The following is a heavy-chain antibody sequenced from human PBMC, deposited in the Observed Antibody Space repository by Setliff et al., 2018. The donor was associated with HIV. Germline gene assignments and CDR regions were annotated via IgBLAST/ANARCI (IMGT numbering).Heavy chain of an antibody. V-gene: IGHV5-51*01. CDR1: GYSFTTFW. CDR3: ATSVVNPKTTGNLEALDI. D-gene: IGHD3-22*01. CDR2: IYPGDSDT. Sequence: PGESLKISCKGSGYSFTTFWIAWARQMPGKGLEWMGIIYPGDSDTRYSPSFQGQVTISADKSINTAYLQWSSLKASDTAMYYCATSVVNPKTTGNLEALDIWGQGTMVTVSS. J-gene: IGHJ3*02.